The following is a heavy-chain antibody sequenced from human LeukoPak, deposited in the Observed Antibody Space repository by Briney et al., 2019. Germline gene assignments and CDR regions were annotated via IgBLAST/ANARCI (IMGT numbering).Heavy chain of an antibody. CDR2: IIPIFGTA. J-gene: IGHJ6*02. CDR3: ARLPLTGYSRGYYYGMDV. Sequence: SVKVSCTASGGTFSSYAISWVRQAPGQGLEWMGGIIPIFGTANYAQKFQGRVTITADESTSTAYMELSSLRSEDTAVYYCARLPLTGYSRGYYYGMDVWGQGTTVTVSS. CDR1: GGTFSSYA. D-gene: IGHD3-9*01. V-gene: IGHV1-69*13.